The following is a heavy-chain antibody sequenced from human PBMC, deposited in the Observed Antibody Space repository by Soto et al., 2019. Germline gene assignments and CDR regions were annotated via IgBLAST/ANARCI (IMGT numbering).Heavy chain of an antibody. Sequence: SETLSLTCAVYGGSFSGYHWSWIRQPPGKGLEWIGEINHSGSTNYNPSLKSRVTISVDTSKTQFSLKLSSVTAADTAVYYCARGRDGDVLGQGTTVTVSS. CDR2: INHSGST. CDR3: ARGRDGDV. V-gene: IGHV4-34*01. CDR1: GGSFSGYH. J-gene: IGHJ6*02.